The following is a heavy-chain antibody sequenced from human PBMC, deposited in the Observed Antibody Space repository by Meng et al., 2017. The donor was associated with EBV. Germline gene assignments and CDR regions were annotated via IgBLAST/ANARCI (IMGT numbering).Heavy chain of an antibody. CDR3: ARGDYTNYPRWFDP. D-gene: IGHD4-11*01. V-gene: IGHV4-61*01. Sequence: QVQLQESGPGLVKPSXXXXXXCXVSGGSVSNESYYWGWIRQPPGKGLEYIGYIYYTGSTNYNSSLKSRVTISLDKSKNQFSLKLTSLTAADTAIYYCARGDYTNYPRWFDPWGQGTLVTVSS. J-gene: IGHJ5*02. CDR1: GGSVSNESYY. CDR2: IYYTGST.